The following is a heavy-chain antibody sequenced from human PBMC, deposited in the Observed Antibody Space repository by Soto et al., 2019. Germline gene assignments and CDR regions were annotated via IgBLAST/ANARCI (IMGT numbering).Heavy chain of an antibody. V-gene: IGHV1-69*06. J-gene: IGHJ6*02. CDR1: GGTFSSYA. CDR2: IIPIFGTA. Sequence: QVQLVQSGAEVKKPGSSVKVSCKASGGTFSSYAISWVRQAPGQGLEWMGGIIPIFGTANYAQKFQGRVTSTADKSTSTAYMELSSLRSEDTAVYYCAIPLGYCSSTSCYGYYYYYGMDVWGQGTTVTVSS. D-gene: IGHD2-2*01. CDR3: AIPLGYCSSTSCYGYYYYYGMDV.